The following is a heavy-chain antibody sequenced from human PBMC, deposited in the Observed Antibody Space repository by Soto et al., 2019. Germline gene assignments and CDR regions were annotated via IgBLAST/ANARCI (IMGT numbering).Heavy chain of an antibody. CDR3: ARVLKFYYFDY. Sequence: GGSLRLSCAASGFTVSSNDMSWVRQAPGKGLEWVSVIYSGGSTYYEDSVKGRFTISRHNSKNTLYLQMNSLRAEDTAVYYCARVLKFYYFDYWGQGTLVTVSS. J-gene: IGHJ4*02. CDR2: IYSGGST. CDR1: GFTVSSND. V-gene: IGHV3-53*04.